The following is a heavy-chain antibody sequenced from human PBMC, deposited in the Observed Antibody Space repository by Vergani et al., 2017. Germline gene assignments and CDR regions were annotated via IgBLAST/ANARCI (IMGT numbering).Heavy chain of an antibody. D-gene: IGHD3-9*01. CDR2: INPSGGHT. CDR1: GYTFSNYY. CDR3: ARGGYGILTGYRY. J-gene: IGHJ4*02. Sequence: QVQLVESGAEVKKSGASVKVSCKTSGYTFSNYYMHWVRQAPGQGLEWMGIINPSGGHTNYAQKFQGRVTMTRDTSTSTVYMELSSLRSEDTAIYYCARGGYGILTGYRYWGQGTLVTVS. V-gene: IGHV1-46*03.